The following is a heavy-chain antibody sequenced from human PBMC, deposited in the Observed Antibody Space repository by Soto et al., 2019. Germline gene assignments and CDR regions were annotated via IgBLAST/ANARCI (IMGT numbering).Heavy chain of an antibody. V-gene: IGHV3-9*01. D-gene: IGHD2-8*01. Sequence: GGSLRLSCAASGSTFDDYAMHWVRQAPGKGLEWVSGISWNSGSIGYADSVKGRFTISRDNAKNSLYLQMNSLRAEDTALYYCAKDLNRMVKPDCYYYGMDVWGQGTTVTVSS. CDR3: AKDLNRMVKPDCYYYGMDV. CDR1: GSTFDDYA. CDR2: ISWNSGSI. J-gene: IGHJ6*02.